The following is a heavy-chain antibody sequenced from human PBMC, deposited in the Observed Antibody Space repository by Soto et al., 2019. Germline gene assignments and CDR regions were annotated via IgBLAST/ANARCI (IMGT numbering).Heavy chain of an antibody. D-gene: IGHD3-22*01. J-gene: IGHJ4*02. CDR3: TTAAAQHDDFGYWYDGAY. CDR2: IKHTSTGGTA. Sequence: EVHLVESGGGLVEPGGSLRLSCAASGFTFANAWMSWVRQCPGKGLEWVGIIKHTSTGGTAEYAVPVKDRFTISRDDSKNTLYLHLNSLRSEDTAIYFCTTAAAQHDDFGYWYDGAYWGQGALVTVSS. V-gene: IGHV3-15*07. CDR1: GFTFANAW.